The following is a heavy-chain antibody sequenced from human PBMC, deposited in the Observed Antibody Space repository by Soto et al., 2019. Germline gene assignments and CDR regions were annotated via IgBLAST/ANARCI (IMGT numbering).Heavy chain of an antibody. J-gene: IGHJ6*02. CDR2: IIAYNGNT. CDR3: AREPSYGMDYYYGMDV. CDR1: GYTFTSYG. D-gene: IGHD5-18*01. V-gene: IGHV1-18*04. Sequence: QVQLVQSGAEVKKPGASVKVSCKASGYTFTSYGISWVRQAPGQGLEWMGWIIAYNGNTNYAQKLQGRVTMTTDTSTSTAYMELRSLRSDDTAGEYCAREPSYGMDYYYGMDVWGQGTTVTVSS.